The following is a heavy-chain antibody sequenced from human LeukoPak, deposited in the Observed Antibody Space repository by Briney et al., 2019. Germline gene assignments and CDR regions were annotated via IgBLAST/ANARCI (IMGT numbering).Heavy chain of an antibody. CDR1: GFTFRSYW. V-gene: IGHV3-74*01. Sequence: GGSLRLSCAASGFTFRSYWMHWVRQGPGKGLMWVSRINSDATSTTYADSVKGRFTISRDNAKNTLYLQMDSLIAEDSGVYYCARDVDFDSWGQGTLVTVSS. J-gene: IGHJ4*02. CDR3: ARDVDFDS. CDR2: INSDATST.